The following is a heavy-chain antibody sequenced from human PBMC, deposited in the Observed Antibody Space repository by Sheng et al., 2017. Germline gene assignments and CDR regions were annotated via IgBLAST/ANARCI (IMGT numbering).Heavy chain of an antibody. CDR2: LLWFGD. CDR1: ADSFSTTGYY. V-gene: IGHV4-39*01. D-gene: IGHD1-1*01. CDR3: MRHRLGNTVDY. Sequence: QLPLQESGPGLVRALRRPLSLTCTVSADSFSTTGYYWGWVRQPPGKGLEWIGQYLLWFGDLLQPVPQESSHHIRGQSKRQFSLQLTSVTAADTAVYYCMRHRLGNTVDYWGQGTLAHRLL. J-gene: IGHJ4*02.